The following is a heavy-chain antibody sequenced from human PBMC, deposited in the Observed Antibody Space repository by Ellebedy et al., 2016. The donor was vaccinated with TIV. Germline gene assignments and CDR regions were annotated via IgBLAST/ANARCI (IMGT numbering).Heavy chain of an antibody. CDR1: GFTFNNYA. V-gene: IGHV3-23*01. D-gene: IGHD1-26*01. CDR3: AKYVGARSADY. Sequence: GGSLRLXXAVSGFTFNNYAMSWVRQAPGKGLEWVSGITGSGDSTFYADSVKGRFTISRDNSKNTLYLQMNTLRADDTAVYYCAKYVGARSADYWGQGTLVTVSS. CDR2: ITGSGDST. J-gene: IGHJ4*02.